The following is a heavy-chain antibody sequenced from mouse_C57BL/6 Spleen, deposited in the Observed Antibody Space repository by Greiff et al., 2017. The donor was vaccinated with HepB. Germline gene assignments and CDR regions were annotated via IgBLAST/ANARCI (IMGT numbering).Heavy chain of an antibody. CDR2: ISNGGGST. CDR1: GFTFSDYY. V-gene: IGHV5-12*01. J-gene: IGHJ4*01. D-gene: IGHD2-3*01. Sequence: DVQLVESGGGLVQPGGSLKLSCAASGFTFSDYYMYWVRQTPEKRLEWVAYISNGGGSTYYPDTVKGRFTISRDNAKNTLYLQMSRLKSEDTAMYYCARTGIYDGYPGAMDYWGQGTSVTVSS. CDR3: ARTGIYDGYPGAMDY.